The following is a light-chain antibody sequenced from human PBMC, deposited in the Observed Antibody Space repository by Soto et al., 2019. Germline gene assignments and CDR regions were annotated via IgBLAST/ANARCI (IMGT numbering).Light chain of an antibody. Sequence: DIQMTQSPSSVSASLGDRVTMTCRASQGISSWLVWYQQKPGKAPKLLIFAASSLQSGVPSRFSGSRSGPDFTLTISSLQPEDFATYYCQQSYSSPPTFGQGTKVDI. J-gene: IGKJ1*01. V-gene: IGKV1-12*01. CDR2: AAS. CDR3: QQSYSSPPT. CDR1: QGISSW.